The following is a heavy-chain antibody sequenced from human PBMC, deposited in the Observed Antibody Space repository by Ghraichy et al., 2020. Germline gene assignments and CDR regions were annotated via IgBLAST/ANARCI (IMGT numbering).Heavy chain of an antibody. D-gene: IGHD3-3*01. CDR1: GGSFSGYY. CDR2: INHSGST. V-gene: IGHV4-34*01. CDR3: ARGLAIFGVVITSYYYYGMDV. J-gene: IGHJ6*02. Sequence: SETLSLTCAVYGGSFSGYYWSWIRQPPGKGLEWIGEINHSGSTNYNPSLKSRVTISVDTSKNQFSLKLSSVTAADTAVYYCARGLAIFGVVITSYYYYGMDVWGQGTTVTVSS.